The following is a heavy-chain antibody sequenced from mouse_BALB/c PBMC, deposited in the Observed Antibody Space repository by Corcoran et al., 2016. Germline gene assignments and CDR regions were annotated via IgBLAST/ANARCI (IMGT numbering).Heavy chain of an antibody. D-gene: IGHD2-10*02. J-gene: IGHJ4*01. Sequence: EVQLQQSGPELVKPGASVKMSCKASGYTFTSYAMHWVKQKPGQGLEWIGYINPYNDGTKYNEKFKGKATLTLDKSSSTAYMELSSLTSEDSAVYYCARKYGSYYYAMDYWGQGTSVTVSS. CDR2: INPYNDGT. CDR3: ARKYGSYYYAMDY. CDR1: GYTFTSYA. V-gene: IGHV1S136*01.